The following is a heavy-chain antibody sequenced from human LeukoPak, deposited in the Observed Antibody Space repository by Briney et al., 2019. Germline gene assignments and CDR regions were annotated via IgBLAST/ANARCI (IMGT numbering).Heavy chain of an antibody. V-gene: IGHV1-2*02. CDR3: ARGGYSYGSGSDASDY. J-gene: IGHJ4*02. Sequence: ASVKVSCKASGYTFTGYYIHWVRQAPGQGLEWMGWINPNSGGTYYAQQFEGRVTMTSDTPITTAYMELSSLRSDDTAVYCCARGGYSYGSGSDASDYWGQGTPVTVSS. CDR1: GYTFTGYY. CDR2: INPNSGGT. D-gene: IGHD3-10*01.